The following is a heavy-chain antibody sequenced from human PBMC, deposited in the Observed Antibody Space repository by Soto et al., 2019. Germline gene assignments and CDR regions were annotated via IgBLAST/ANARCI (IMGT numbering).Heavy chain of an antibody. Sequence: SGPTLVNPTETLTLTCTVSGFSLSNARMGVSWIRQPPGKALEWLAHIFSNDEKSYSTSLKSRLTISKDTSKSQVVLTMTNMDPVDTATYYCARIRAPPYNWNYYYYGMDVWGQGTTVTVSS. J-gene: IGHJ6*02. CDR3: ARIRAPPYNWNYYYYGMDV. CDR1: GFSLSNARMG. V-gene: IGHV2-26*01. D-gene: IGHD1-20*01. CDR2: IFSNDEK.